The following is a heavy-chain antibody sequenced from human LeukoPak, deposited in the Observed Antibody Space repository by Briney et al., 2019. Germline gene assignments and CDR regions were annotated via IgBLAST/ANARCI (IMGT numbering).Heavy chain of an antibody. V-gene: IGHV1-69*13. CDR3: AGSTVTRVAEYFQH. Sequence: GASVKVSSKAFVGTFSSYAISWVRQAPGQGLEWMGGIIPIFGTANYAQKFQGRVTITAEESTSTAYMELSSLRYVDTAVYVCAGSTVTRVAEYFQHWGQGTLVTVSS. D-gene: IGHD4-17*01. CDR2: IIPIFGTA. J-gene: IGHJ1*01. CDR1: VGTFSSYA.